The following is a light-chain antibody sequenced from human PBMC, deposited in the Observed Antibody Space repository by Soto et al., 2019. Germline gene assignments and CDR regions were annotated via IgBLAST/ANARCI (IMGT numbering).Light chain of an antibody. Sequence: EIVMTQSPATLSVSPGERATLSCRASQSVSSNLAWYQQKPGQAPRLLIYGASTRATGIPARLSGSGSGTEFTLTISSLQSEDFAVYYRQQYNNWPQTFGQGTKVDIK. J-gene: IGKJ1*01. CDR3: QQYNNWPQT. V-gene: IGKV3-15*01. CDR2: GAS. CDR1: QSVSSN.